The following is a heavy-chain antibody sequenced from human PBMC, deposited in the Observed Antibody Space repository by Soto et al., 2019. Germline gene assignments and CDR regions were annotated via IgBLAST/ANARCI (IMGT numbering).Heavy chain of an antibody. Sequence: GESLKISCXGSGYSFAGYWITWVRQKPGKGLEWMGRIDPSDSQTYYSPSFRGHVTISATKSITTVFLQWSSLRASDTAMYYCARHIYDCDTGPNCQYYFESWGQGTPVTVAS. D-gene: IGHD3-22*01. CDR2: IDPSDSQT. V-gene: IGHV5-10-1*01. CDR3: ARHIYDCDTGPNCQYYFES. CDR1: GYSFAGYW. J-gene: IGHJ4*02.